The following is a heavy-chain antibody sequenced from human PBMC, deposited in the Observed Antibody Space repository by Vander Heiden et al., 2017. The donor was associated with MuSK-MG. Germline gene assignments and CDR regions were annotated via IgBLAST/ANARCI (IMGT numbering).Heavy chain of an antibody. D-gene: IGHD3-22*01. CDR2: ISSSSSYT. J-gene: IGHJ4*02. Sequence: QVQLVESGGGLVKPGGSLRPPCAASGFTFSDYYMSWIRQAPGKGLEWVSYISSSSSYTNYADSVKGRFTISRDNAKNSLYLQMNSLRAEDTAVYYCARVIRDSSGYCDYWGQGTLGTISS. V-gene: IGHV3-11*06. CDR3: ARVIRDSSGYCDY. CDR1: GFTFSDYY.